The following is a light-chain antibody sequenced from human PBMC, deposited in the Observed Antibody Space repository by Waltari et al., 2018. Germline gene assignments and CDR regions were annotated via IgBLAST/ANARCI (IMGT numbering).Light chain of an antibody. CDR3: YSGVDNEERL. CDR2: RDT. V-gene: IGLV3-27*01. CDR1: VLSKRH. Sequence: SYELTQPSSVSVSPGQTAKITCSGDVLSKRHSRWFQQKPGQAPVLILYRDTQRPSGIPDRVSGSTSGTTVTLTISEAQVDDEADYYCYSGVDNEERLFGGGTKLAVL. J-gene: IGLJ3*02.